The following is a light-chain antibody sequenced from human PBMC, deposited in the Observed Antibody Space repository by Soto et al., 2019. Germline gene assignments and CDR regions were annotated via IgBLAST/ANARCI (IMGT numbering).Light chain of an antibody. CDR3: QQYDSYRT. V-gene: IGKV3-15*01. CDR1: QGISRT. Sequence: EIVMTQSPATLSVSPGETATLSCRASQGISRTLAWYQLKSGQAPRLLFYGASTRATGVPARFSGSGSGTEFTLTISSLQSDDFATYFCQQYDSYRTFGQGTKVDIK. CDR2: GAS. J-gene: IGKJ1*01.